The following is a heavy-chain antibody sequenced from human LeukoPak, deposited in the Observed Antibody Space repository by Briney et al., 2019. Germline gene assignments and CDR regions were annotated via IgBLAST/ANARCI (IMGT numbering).Heavy chain of an antibody. CDR1: GFTFSSYA. CDR2: ISGSGGST. Sequence: GGSLRLSCAASGFTFSSYAMSWVRQALGKGLEGGSAISGSGGSTYYADAVKRRFTISRDKSKNTVFLHMDSLRAEDTALYYCAKDLKPDGIWAVDYWGQGPLVTVSS. V-gene: IGHV3-23*01. J-gene: IGHJ4*02. CDR3: AKDLKPDGIWAVDY. D-gene: IGHD1-14*01.